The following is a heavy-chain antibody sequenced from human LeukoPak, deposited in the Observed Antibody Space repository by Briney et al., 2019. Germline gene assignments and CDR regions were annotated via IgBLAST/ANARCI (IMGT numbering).Heavy chain of an antibody. Sequence: ASVKVSCKASGYTFTGYYMHWVRQAPGQGLEWMGWINPNSGGTNYAQKFQGWVTMTRDTSISTAYMELSRLRSEDTAVYYCARAGMARINWFDPWGQGTLVTVSS. J-gene: IGHJ5*02. CDR3: ARAGMARINWFDP. D-gene: IGHD1-14*01. CDR1: GYTFTGYY. CDR2: INPNSGGT. V-gene: IGHV1-2*04.